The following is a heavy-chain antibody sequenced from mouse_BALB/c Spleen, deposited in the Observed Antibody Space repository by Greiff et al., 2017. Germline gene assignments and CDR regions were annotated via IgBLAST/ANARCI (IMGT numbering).Heavy chain of an antibody. Sequence: EVMLVESGGGLVQPGGSLKLSCAASGFTFSSYGMSWVRQTPDKRLELVATINSNGGSTYYPDSVKGRFTISRDNAKNTLYLQMSSLKSEDTAMYYCAREGGYGYDGWYFDVWGAGTTVTVSS. D-gene: IGHD2-2*01. CDR3: AREGGYGYDGWYFDV. V-gene: IGHV5-6-3*01. J-gene: IGHJ1*01. CDR2: INSNGGST. CDR1: GFTFSSYG.